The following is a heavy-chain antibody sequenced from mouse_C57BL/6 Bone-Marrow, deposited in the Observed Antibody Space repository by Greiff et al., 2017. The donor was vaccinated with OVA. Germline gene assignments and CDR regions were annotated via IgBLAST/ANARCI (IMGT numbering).Heavy chain of an antibody. CDR2: IYPGDGDT. J-gene: IGHJ3*01. D-gene: IGHD3-1*01. V-gene: IGHV1-82*01. CDR3: ASSGGFAY. CDR1: GYAFSSSW. Sequence: QVQLKHSGPELVKPGASVKISCKASGYAFSSSWMNWVKQRPGKGLEWIGRIYPGDGDTNYNGKFKGKATLTADKSSSTAYMQLSSLTSEDSAVYFCASSGGFAYWGQGTLVTVSA.